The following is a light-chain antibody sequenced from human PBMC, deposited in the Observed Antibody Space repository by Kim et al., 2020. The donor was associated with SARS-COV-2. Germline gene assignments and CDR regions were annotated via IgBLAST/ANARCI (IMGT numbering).Light chain of an antibody. CDR2: EVT. Sequence: GQSIPISCHGTSSDIGGYNYVSWYRQEPGKAPKLMIYEVTKRPSGVSNRLSGSKSGTTASLTISGLQAEDEADYFCSSYEANRSWVFGGGTKVTVL. J-gene: IGLJ3*02. CDR1: SSDIGGYNY. V-gene: IGLV2-14*01. CDR3: SSYEANRSWV.